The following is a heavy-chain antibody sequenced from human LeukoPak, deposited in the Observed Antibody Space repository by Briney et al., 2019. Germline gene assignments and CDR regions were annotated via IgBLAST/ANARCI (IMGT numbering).Heavy chain of an antibody. CDR2: IDWDDDK. CDR3: ARISRYYGSGSYSHFDY. CDR1: GFSLSTSGMC. V-gene: IGHV2-70*01. D-gene: IGHD3-10*01. Sequence: SGPTLVNPTQTLTLTCTFSGFSLSTSGMCVCWIRQPPGKALEWLALIDWDDDKYYGTSLKTRLTISKDTSKNQVVLTMTNMDPVDTATYYCARISRYYGSGSYSHFDYWGQGTLVTVSS. J-gene: IGHJ4*02.